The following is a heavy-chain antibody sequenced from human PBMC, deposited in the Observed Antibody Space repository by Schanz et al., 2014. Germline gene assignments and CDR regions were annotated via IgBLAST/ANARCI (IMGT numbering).Heavy chain of an antibody. D-gene: IGHD2-2*01. Sequence: QVQLVQSGADVKKPGASVRLSCEASGYTFTSYDINWVRQAPGQGLEWMGGFHHEDGDTVYAQKFQGRVIMTEDTSTDTAYVELSRLTSEDTGVYYCATDTSRTWFYNGVDVWGQGTTGTVSS. V-gene: IGHV1-24*01. CDR2: FHHEDGDT. CDR1: GYTFTSYD. CDR3: ATDTSRTWFYNGVDV. J-gene: IGHJ6*02.